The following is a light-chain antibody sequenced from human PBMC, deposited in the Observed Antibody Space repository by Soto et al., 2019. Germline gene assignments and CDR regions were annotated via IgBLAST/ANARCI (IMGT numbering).Light chain of an antibody. CDR2: GAS. J-gene: IGKJ1*01. V-gene: IGKV3-20*01. CDR3: HQYGGSPLT. CDR1: HGVDNY. Sequence: EIVLAQSPGTLSLSPGERVTLSCRASHGVDNYLAWYQHKPVQAPRLLIYGASSRAAGVPDRFSGSGFGTDFTLTISKLEPDDFAVYFCHQYGGSPLTIGQGTKVEIK.